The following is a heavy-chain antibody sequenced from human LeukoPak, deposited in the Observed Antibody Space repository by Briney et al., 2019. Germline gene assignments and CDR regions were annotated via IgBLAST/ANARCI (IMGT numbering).Heavy chain of an antibody. Sequence: SQTLSLTCTVSCGSISSGDYYWSWIRQPPGKGLEWIGYIYYSGSTYYNPSLKSRLIISVDTSKNQFSLKLSSVTAADTAVYYCARATVSFTVTPGHWGQGTQVTVSP. V-gene: IGHV4-30-4*01. J-gene: IGHJ4*02. CDR2: IYYSGST. D-gene: IGHD4-17*01. CDR3: ARATVSFTVTPGH. CDR1: CGSISSGDYY.